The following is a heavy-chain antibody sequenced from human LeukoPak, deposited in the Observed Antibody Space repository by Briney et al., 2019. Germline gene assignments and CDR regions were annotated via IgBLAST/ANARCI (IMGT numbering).Heavy chain of an antibody. Sequence: SGTLSLTCTVSGGSISSYYWSWIRQPPGKGLEWIGYIYYSGSTNYNPSLKSRVTISVDTSKNQFSLKLSSVTAADTAVYYCARGKARRVLGFDLWGQGTLVTVSS. J-gene: IGHJ5*02. CDR1: GGSISSYY. CDR3: ARGKARRVLGFDL. CDR2: IYYSGST. V-gene: IGHV4-59*01.